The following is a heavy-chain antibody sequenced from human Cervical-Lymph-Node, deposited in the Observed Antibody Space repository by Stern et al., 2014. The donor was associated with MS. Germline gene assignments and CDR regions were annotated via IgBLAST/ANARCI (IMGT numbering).Heavy chain of an antibody. CDR3: AKEGAIAVAGTGFDY. Sequence: EMQLVESGGGLVQPGGSLRLSCAASGFTFSSYAMSWVRQAPGKGMEWVSTISGSGGSTYYADSVKGRFTISRDNSKNTLYLQMNSLRAEDTAVYYCAKEGAIAVAGTGFDYWGQGTLVTVSS. J-gene: IGHJ4*02. CDR1: GFTFSSYA. D-gene: IGHD6-19*01. V-gene: IGHV3-23*04. CDR2: ISGSGGST.